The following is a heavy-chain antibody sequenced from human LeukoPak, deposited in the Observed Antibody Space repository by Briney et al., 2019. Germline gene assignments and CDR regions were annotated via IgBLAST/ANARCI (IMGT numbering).Heavy chain of an antibody. Sequence: GGSLRLSCAASGFTFSSYGMSWVRQAPGKGLEWVSAISGSGGSTYYADSVKGRFTISRDNSKNTLYLQMNSLRAEDTAVYYCARSTTVVTLDYWGQGTLVTVSS. D-gene: IGHD4-23*01. V-gene: IGHV3-23*01. CDR1: GFTFSSYG. CDR3: ARSTTVVTLDY. CDR2: ISGSGGST. J-gene: IGHJ4*02.